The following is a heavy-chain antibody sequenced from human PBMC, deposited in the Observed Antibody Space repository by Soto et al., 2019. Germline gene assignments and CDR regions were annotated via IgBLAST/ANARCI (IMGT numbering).Heavy chain of an antibody. CDR1: GYTFTGHY. CDR3: GRGRSGQIVVFY. V-gene: IGHV1-2*02. CDR2: IGPESGAT. J-gene: IGHJ4*02. D-gene: IGHD1-26*01. Sequence: SVKVSCKASGYTFTGHYIHWVRQAPEQGPEWMGEIGPESGATRYAEKFQGRVTMTLDTSITTVYMELKNLSPDDTAVYYCGRGRSGQIVVFYWGQGTPVTVSS.